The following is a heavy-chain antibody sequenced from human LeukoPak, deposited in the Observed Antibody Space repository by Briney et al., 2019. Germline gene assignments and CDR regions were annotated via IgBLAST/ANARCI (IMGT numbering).Heavy chain of an antibody. D-gene: IGHD2-15*01. J-gene: IGHJ3*02. CDR3: ARGHATLLYSIVVVVAGGAFDI. CDR2: MNPNSGNT. CDR1: GYTFTSYD. Sequence: ASVKVSCKASGYTFTSYDINWVRQAIGQGLEWMGWMNPNSGNTGYAQKFQGRVTMTRNTSISTAYMELSSLRSEDTAVYYCARGHATLLYSIVVVVAGGAFDIWGQGTMVTVSS. V-gene: IGHV1-8*01.